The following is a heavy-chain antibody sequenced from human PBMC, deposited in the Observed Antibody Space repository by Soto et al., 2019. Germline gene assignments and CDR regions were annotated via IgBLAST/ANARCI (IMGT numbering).Heavy chain of an antibody. Sequence: QVQLQESGPGLVKPSQTLSLTCTVSGGSISSGDYYWSWIRQPPGKGLEWLGYIYYSGTTYSSPSLQSRVTISVDTSTTQFSLKLNSVTAADTAVYFCARGAYSDSSSYFDYWGQGTLVTVSS. CDR2: IYYSGTT. CDR3: ARGAYSDSSSYFDY. D-gene: IGHD6-6*01. CDR1: GGSISSGDYY. V-gene: IGHV4-30-4*01. J-gene: IGHJ4*02.